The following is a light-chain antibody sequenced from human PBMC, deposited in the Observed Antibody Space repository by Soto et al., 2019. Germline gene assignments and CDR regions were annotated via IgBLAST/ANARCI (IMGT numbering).Light chain of an antibody. V-gene: IGLV1-40*01. CDR3: QSFDSSLNGWV. CDR2: GNT. CDR1: SSNIGAGHD. Sequence: QSVLTQPPSVSGAPGQRVTISCTGSSSNIGAGHDVHWYQQVPGTAPKLLVSGNTNRPSGVPDRFSSSNSGTSASLAITGLQAEDEADYYCQSFDSSLNGWVFGGGTKLTVL. J-gene: IGLJ3*02.